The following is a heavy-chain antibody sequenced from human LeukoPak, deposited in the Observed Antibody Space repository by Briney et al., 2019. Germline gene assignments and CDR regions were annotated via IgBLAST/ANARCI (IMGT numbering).Heavy chain of an antibody. J-gene: IGHJ3*02. CDR2: ISSSSSYI. CDR1: GFTFSSYS. Sequence: PGGSLRLSCAASGFTFSSYSMNWVRQAPGKGLEWVSSISSSSSYIYYADSVKGRFTISRDNAKNSLYLQMNSLRAEDTALYHCARGMAAARLDAFDIWGQGTMVTVSS. V-gene: IGHV3-21*04. CDR3: ARGMAAARLDAFDI. D-gene: IGHD6-13*01.